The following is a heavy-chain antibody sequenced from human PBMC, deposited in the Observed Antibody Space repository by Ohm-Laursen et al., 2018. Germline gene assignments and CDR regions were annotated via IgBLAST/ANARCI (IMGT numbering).Heavy chain of an antibody. Sequence: SLRLSCAASGFTFSDYYMTWIRQAPGKGLEWVSAITVNGDNTFYADSVKGRFTISRDNSKNTLYLQMNSLTAEDTAAYYCEGKGPQQLYWGQGTLVTVSS. V-gene: IGHV3-23*01. D-gene: IGHD6-13*01. CDR3: EGKGPQQLY. J-gene: IGHJ4*02. CDR2: ITVNGDNT. CDR1: GFTFSDYY.